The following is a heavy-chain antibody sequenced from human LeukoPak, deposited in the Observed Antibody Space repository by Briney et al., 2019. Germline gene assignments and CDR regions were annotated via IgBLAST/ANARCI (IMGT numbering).Heavy chain of an antibody. D-gene: IGHD6-13*01. CDR3: AKDLREILAAAGHYYYYYGMDV. CDR2: IKQDGSEK. Sequence: GGSLRLSCAASGFTFSNLWMSWVRQAPGKGLEWVANIKQDGSEKYYVDSVKGRFTISRDNARNSLYLQMNSLGAEDTAVYYCAKDLREILAAAGHYYYYYGMDVWGQGTTVTVSS. CDR1: GFTFSNLW. J-gene: IGHJ6*02. V-gene: IGHV3-7*01.